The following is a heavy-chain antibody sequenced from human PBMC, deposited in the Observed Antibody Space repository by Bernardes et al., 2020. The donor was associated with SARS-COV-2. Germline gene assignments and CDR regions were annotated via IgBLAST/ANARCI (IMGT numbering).Heavy chain of an antibody. CDR3: AKDLLQRGSDYYYYGMDV. CDR2: ISGSGGST. V-gene: IGHV3-23*01. Sequence: GGSLRLSCAASGFTFSSYAMSWVRQAPGKGLEWVSAISGSGGSTYYADSVKGRFTISRDNSKNTLYLQMNSLRAEDTAVYYCAKDLLQRGSDYYYYGMDVWGQGTTVTVAS. CDR1: GFTFSSYA. D-gene: IGHD1-1*01. J-gene: IGHJ6*02.